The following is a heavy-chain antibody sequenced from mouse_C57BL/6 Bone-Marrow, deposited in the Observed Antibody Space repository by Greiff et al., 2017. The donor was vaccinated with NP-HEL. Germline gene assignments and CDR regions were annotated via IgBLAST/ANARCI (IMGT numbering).Heavy chain of an antibody. CDR2: ISYDGSN. CDR3: AREGYGSSRYWYFDV. CDR1: GYSITSGYY. D-gene: IGHD1-1*01. J-gene: IGHJ1*03. V-gene: IGHV3-6*01. Sequence: EVKLMESGPGLVKPSQSLSLTCSVTGYSITSGYYWNWIRQFPGNKLEWMGYISYDGSNNYNPSLKNRISITRDTSKNQFFLKLNSVTTEDTATYDCAREGYGSSRYWYFDVWGTGTTVTVSS.